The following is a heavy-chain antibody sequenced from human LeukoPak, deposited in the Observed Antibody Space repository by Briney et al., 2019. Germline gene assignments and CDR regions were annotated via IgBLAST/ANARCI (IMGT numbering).Heavy chain of an antibody. CDR2: IYYSGST. J-gene: IGHJ3*02. CDR1: GGSISSSSYY. V-gene: IGHV4-39*01. Sequence: PSETLSLTCTVSGGSISSSSYYWGWIRQPPGKGLEWIGSIYYSGSTYYNPSLKSRVTISVDTSKNQFSLKLSSVTAADTAVYYCARHLNWGLGVAFDIWGQGTMVTVSS. CDR3: ARHLNWGLGVAFDI. D-gene: IGHD7-27*01.